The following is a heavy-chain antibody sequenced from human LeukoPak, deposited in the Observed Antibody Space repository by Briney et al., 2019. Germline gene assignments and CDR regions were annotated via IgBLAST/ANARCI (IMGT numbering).Heavy chain of an antibody. J-gene: IGHJ5*02. D-gene: IGHD2-2*01. Sequence: GGSLRLSCAASGFTFSSYEMNWVRQAPGKGLEWVSYISSSGSTIYYADSVKGRFTISRDNAKNSLYLQMNSLRAEDTAVYYCARAGTIVVVPAARKTSWFDPWGQGTLVTVSS. V-gene: IGHV3-48*03. CDR3: ARAGTIVVVPAARKTSWFDP. CDR2: ISSSGSTI. CDR1: GFTFSSYE.